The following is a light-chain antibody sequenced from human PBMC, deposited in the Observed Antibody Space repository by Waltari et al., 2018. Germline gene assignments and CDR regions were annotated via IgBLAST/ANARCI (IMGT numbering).Light chain of an antibody. CDR3: QQYSNWPYT. V-gene: IGKV3-15*01. Sequence: EIVMTQSPATLYVSPGERATLSCSASQRVSSNLAWYQQKPGQALRLLIYGASTRATGIPDRFGGSGSGTEFTLTISRLQSEDFAVYYCQQYSNWPYTFGQGTKLEIK. CDR1: QRVSSN. CDR2: GAS. J-gene: IGKJ2*01.